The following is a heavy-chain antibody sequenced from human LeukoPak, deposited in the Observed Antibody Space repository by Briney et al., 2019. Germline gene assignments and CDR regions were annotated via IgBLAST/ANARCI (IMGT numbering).Heavy chain of an antibody. CDR2: IYYSGST. CDR3: ARDGDYGDPSLFDY. J-gene: IGHJ4*02. Sequence: SETLSLTCTVSGGSISSYYWSWIRQPPGKGLEWIGYIYYSGSTNYNPSLKSRVTISVDTSKNQFSLKLSSVTAADTAVYYCARDGDYGDPSLFDYWGQGTLVTVSS. D-gene: IGHD4-17*01. V-gene: IGHV4-59*01. CDR1: GGSISSYY.